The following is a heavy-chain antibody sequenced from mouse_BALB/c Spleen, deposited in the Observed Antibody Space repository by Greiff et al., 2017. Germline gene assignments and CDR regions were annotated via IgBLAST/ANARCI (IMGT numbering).Heavy chain of an antibody. CDR1: GFSLTGYG. CDR2: IWGDGST. J-gene: IGHJ1*01. CDR3: ARDRPYYYGSSSYWYFDV. V-gene: IGHV2-6-7*01. Sequence: VQLKESGPGLVAPSQSLSITCTVSGFSLTGYGVNWVRQPPGKGLEWLGMIWGDGSTDYNSALKSRLSISKDNSKSQVFLKMNSLQTDDTARYYCARDRPYYYGSSSYWYFDVWGAGTTVTVSS. D-gene: IGHD1-1*01.